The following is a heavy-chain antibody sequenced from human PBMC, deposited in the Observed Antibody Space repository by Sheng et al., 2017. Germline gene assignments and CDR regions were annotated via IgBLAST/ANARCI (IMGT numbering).Heavy chain of an antibody. D-gene: IGHD3-22*01. CDR3: ARTTYYYDSSGYAAYYYYGMDV. J-gene: IGHJ6*02. Sequence: EVQLVESGGGLVQPGGSLRLSCAASGFTFSSYEMNWVRQAPGKGLEWVSYISSSGSTIYYADSVKGRFTISRDNAKNSLYLQMNSLRAEDTAVYYCARTTYYYDSSGYAAYYYYGMDVWGQGTTVTVS. V-gene: IGHV3-48*03. CDR1: GFTFSSYE. CDR2: ISSSGSTI.